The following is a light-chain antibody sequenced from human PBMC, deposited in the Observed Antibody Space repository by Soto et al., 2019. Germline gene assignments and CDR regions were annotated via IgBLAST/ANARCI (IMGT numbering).Light chain of an antibody. J-gene: IGKJ1*01. CDR3: QQRSNWPPRGT. Sequence: EIVLTQSPATLSLSPGERATLSCRASQSVSSYLAWYQRKPGQAPRLLIYDASNRATGIPARFSGSGSGTDFTLTISSLEPEDFAVYYCQQRSNWPPRGTFGQGTKVEIK. CDR1: QSVSSY. V-gene: IGKV3-11*01. CDR2: DAS.